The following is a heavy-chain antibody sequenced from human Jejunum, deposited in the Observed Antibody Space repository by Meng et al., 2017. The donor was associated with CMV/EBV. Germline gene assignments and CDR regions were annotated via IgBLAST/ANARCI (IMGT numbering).Heavy chain of an antibody. CDR1: GVTFTSQA. Sequence: SGVTFTSQAMRRVRQAPGKGLECVSTIFGGDSDTFYADSVKGRFTISRDNSKNTLYLQMTSLRPEDTAVYYCARDPVGGSETWFAPWGQGTLVTVSS. V-gene: IGHV3-23*03. CDR3: ARDPVGGSETWFAP. CDR2: IFGGDSDT. D-gene: IGHD6-19*01. J-gene: IGHJ5*02.